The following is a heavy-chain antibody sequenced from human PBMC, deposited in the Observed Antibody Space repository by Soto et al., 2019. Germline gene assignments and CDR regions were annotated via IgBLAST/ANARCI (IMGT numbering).Heavy chain of an antibody. D-gene: IGHD6-19*01. CDR1: GFTFSDYY. J-gene: IGHJ4*02. CDR3: ARDPIELAGGDY. V-gene: IGHV3-11*01. CDR2: ISSRGSTI. Sequence: QVQLVESGGALVKPGGSLRLSCVASGFTFSDYYMSWIRQAPGKRLEWLSYISSRGSTIYYADSVKGRFTISRDNAKNSLFLQMNSLRAEDTAVYYCARDPIELAGGDYWGLRTLVTVSS.